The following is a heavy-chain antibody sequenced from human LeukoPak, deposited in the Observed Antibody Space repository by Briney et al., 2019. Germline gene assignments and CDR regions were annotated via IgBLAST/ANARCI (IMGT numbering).Heavy chain of an antibody. CDR1: GGSFSDYY. Sequence: SETLSLTCAVYGGSFSDYYWSWIRQPPGRGLEWIGEIIHRGTTNYSPSLKTRVAISVDTSKNQFSLKLSSVTAADTAVYYCAREYYSSSLVNWFDPWGQGTLVTVSS. V-gene: IGHV4-34*12. J-gene: IGHJ5*02. D-gene: IGHD6-6*01. CDR3: AREYYSSSLVNWFDP. CDR2: IIHRGTT.